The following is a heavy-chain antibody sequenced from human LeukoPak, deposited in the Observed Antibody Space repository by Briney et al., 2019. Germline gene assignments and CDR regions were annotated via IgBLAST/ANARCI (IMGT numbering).Heavy chain of an antibody. D-gene: IGHD3-22*01. CDR3: ATGVTYYYDSSGPSLFDY. V-gene: IGHV4-39*01. CDR1: GGSISSSSYY. CDR2: IYYSGST. Sequence: TSETLSLTCTVSGGSISSSSYYWGWIRQPPGKGLEWIGSIYYSGSTYYNPSLKSRVTISVDTSKNQFSLTLSSVTAADTAVYYCATGVTYYYDSSGPSLFDYWGQGTLVTVSS. J-gene: IGHJ4*02.